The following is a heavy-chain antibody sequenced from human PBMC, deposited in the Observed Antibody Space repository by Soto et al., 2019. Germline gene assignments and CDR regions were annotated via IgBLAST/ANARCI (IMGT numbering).Heavy chain of an antibody. CDR1: GYTFTGYY. V-gene: IGHV1-2*02. CDR3: ATDSSGWYYFDY. D-gene: IGHD6-19*01. CDR2: INPNSGCA. Sequence: ASVKVSCKASGYTFTGYYMHWVRQAPGQGLEWMGWINPNSGCANYAQKFQGRVTMTRDTSISTAYMGLSRLRSADTAVYYCATDSSGWYYFDYWGQGTLVTVSS. J-gene: IGHJ4*02.